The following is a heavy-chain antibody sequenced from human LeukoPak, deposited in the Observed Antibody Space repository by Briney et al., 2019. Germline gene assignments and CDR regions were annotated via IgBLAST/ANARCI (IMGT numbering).Heavy chain of an antibody. Sequence: SQTLSLTCTVSGGSISSGGYYWSWIRQPPGKGLEWIGYIYHSGSTYYNPSLKSRVTISVDRSKNQFSLKLSSVTAADTAVYYCARMGATEPIDYWGQGTLVTVSS. V-gene: IGHV4-30-2*01. J-gene: IGHJ4*02. CDR3: ARMGATEPIDY. CDR2: IYHSGST. D-gene: IGHD1-26*01. CDR1: GGSISSGGYY.